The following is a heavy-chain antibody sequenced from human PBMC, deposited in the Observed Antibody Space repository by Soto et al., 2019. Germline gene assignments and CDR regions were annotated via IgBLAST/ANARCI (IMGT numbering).Heavy chain of an antibody. CDR3: AKDLTRQLAYWLDP. CDR2: INAHSGGT. CDR1: GFSFTGYY. Sequence: ASVKVSCKASGFSFTGYYIHWLRQAPGQGLEWMGWINAHSGGTEYAQKFQGRVTLTRDTSIATAYLTLTSPTSDDTALYYCAKDLTRQLAYWLDPWGQGTQVTV. V-gene: IGHV1-2*02. D-gene: IGHD6-6*01. J-gene: IGHJ5*02.